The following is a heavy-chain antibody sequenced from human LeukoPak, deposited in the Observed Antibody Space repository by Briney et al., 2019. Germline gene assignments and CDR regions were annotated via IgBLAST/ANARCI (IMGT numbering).Heavy chain of an antibody. J-gene: IGHJ4*02. CDR1: GGTFSSYA. CDR3: ARLASTTGANPQKIDY. D-gene: IGHD4/OR15-4a*01. V-gene: IGHV1-69*13. CDR2: IIPIFGTA. Sequence: GASVKVSCKASGGTFSSYAISWVRQAPGQGLEWMGGIIPIFGTANYAQKFQGRVTITADESTSTAYMELSSLRSEDTAVYYCARLASTTGANPQKIDYWGQGTLVTVSS.